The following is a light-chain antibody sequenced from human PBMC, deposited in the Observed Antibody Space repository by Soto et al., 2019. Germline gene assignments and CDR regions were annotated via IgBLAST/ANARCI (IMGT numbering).Light chain of an antibody. CDR2: GAS. CDR3: QQSYSSWAT. J-gene: IGKJ4*01. Sequence: DIQMTKSPSSLSASVGDTITITCRARQSISNYLNWYQLKPGKVPKLLIYGASTLQTGVPSRFSGSGSGTDFTLTISSLQPEDSASYYCQQSYSSWATFGGGTKVDIK. CDR1: QSISNY. V-gene: IGKV1-39*01.